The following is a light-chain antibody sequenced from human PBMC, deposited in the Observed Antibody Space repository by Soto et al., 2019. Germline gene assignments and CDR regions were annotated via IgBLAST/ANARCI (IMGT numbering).Light chain of an antibody. Sequence: EIVLTQSPATLSLYPGERATLSCRASQSVSSYLAWYQQKPGQAPRLLIYDASNRATGIPARFSGSGSGTDFTLTISSLEPEDFAVYYCQQRSNWPMITFGQGTRLEN. CDR3: QQRSNWPMIT. CDR1: QSVSSY. CDR2: DAS. V-gene: IGKV3-11*01. J-gene: IGKJ5*01.